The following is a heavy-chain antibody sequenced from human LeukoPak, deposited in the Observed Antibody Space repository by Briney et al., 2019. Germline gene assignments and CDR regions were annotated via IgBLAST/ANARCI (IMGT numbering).Heavy chain of an antibody. D-gene: IGHD4-17*01. CDR2: ISSSGSTI. CDR3: ARGGDYGDYFDY. CDR1: GFTFSSYE. Sequence: GGSLRLSCAASGFTFSSYEMNWVRQAPGKGLEWVSYISSSGSTIYYADSVKGRLTISRDNTKNSLYLQMNSLRAEDTAVYYCARGGDYGDYFDYWGQGTLVTVSS. V-gene: IGHV3-48*03. J-gene: IGHJ4*02.